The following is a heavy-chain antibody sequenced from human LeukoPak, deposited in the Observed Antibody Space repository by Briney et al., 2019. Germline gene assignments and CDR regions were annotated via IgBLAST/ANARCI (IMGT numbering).Heavy chain of an antibody. CDR3: ARHTGVGGSYCIDY. CDR1: GGSFSGYY. V-gene: IGHV4-34*01. Sequence: KASETLSLTCAVYGGSFSGYYWSWIRQPPGKGLEWIGEINHSGSTNYNPSLKSRVTISVDTPKNQFSLKLSSVTAADTAVYYCARHTGVGGSYCIDYWGQGTLVTVSS. CDR2: INHSGST. D-gene: IGHD1-26*01. J-gene: IGHJ4*02.